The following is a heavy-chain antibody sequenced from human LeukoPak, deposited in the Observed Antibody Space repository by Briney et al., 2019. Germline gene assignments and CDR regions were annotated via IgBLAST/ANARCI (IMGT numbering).Heavy chain of an antibody. J-gene: IGHJ4*02. D-gene: IGHD6-19*01. CDR1: GGTFSSYA. CDR3: ASHVSSAVARPNLFDY. CDR2: IIPIFGTA. V-gene: IGHV1-69*05. Sequence: SVKVSCKASGGTFSSYAISWVRQAPGQGLEWMGGIIPIFGTANYAQKFQGRVTITTDESTSTAYMELSSLRSEDAAVYYCASHVSSAVARPNLFDYWGQGTLVTVSS.